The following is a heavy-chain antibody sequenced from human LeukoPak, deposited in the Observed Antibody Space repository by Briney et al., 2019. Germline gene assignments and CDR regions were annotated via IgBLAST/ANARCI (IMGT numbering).Heavy chain of an antibody. D-gene: IGHD3-22*01. CDR1: GFTFSSYA. J-gene: IGHJ4*02. V-gene: IGHV3-23*01. CDR2: IIGSGGST. CDR3: AKRDSSGYYYFDY. Sequence: GGSLRLSCAASGFTFSSYAMSWVRQAPGKGLEWVSAIIGSGGSTYCADSVKGRFTISRDNSKNTLYLQMNSLRAADTAVYYCAKRDSSGYYYFDYWGQGTLVTVSS.